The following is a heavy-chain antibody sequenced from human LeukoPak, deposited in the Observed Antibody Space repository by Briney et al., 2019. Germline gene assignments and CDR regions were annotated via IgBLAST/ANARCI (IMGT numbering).Heavy chain of an antibody. Sequence: ASVKVSCKASLYTFTDYYMHWVRQAPGQGLEWMGWINPNSGGTNYAQKFQGRVTMTRDTSISTAYMELSSLRSDDTAFYYCARRGSGAYPDYWGQGTLVTVSS. V-gene: IGHV1-2*02. D-gene: IGHD2-15*01. CDR2: INPNSGGT. CDR3: ARRGSGAYPDY. CDR1: LYTFTDYY. J-gene: IGHJ4*02.